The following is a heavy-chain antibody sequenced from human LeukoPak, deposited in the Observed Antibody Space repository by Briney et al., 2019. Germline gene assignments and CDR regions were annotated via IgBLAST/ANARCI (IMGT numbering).Heavy chain of an antibody. Sequence: GGSLRLSCAASGFTFSSYSMNWVRQAPGKGLEWVSSISSSSSYIYYADSVKGRFTISRDNAKNSLYLQMNSLRAEDTAVYYCARVSRAVAGNDAFDIWGQGSMVTVSA. J-gene: IGHJ3*02. V-gene: IGHV3-21*01. CDR1: GFTFSSYS. D-gene: IGHD6-19*01. CDR3: ARVSRAVAGNDAFDI. CDR2: ISSSSSYI.